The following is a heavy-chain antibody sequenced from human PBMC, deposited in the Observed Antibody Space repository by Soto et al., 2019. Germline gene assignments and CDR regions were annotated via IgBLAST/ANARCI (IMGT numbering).Heavy chain of an antibody. CDR3: AKSYGSGSYYPIDYYYYYGMDV. CDR2: INPNSGGT. D-gene: IGHD3-10*01. J-gene: IGHJ6*02. CDR1: GYTFTGYY. Sequence: ASVKVSCKASGYTFTGYYMHWVRQAPGQGLEWMGWINPNSGGTNYAQKFQGWVTMTRDTSISTAYMELSRLRSDDTAVYYCAKSYGSGSYYPIDYYYYYGMDVWGQGTTVTVSS. V-gene: IGHV1-2*04.